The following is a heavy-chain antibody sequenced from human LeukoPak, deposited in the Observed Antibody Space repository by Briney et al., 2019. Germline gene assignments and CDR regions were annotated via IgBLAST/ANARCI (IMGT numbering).Heavy chain of an antibody. Sequence: SETLSLTCAVSGRSISSNNWWCWGRQPPGKGLEWIGEIYHSGSTNYNPSLKSRVTISVDKSKNQFSLKLSSVTAAETAVYYCASFLRGYAYGYGYWGQGTLVTVSS. D-gene: IGHD5-18*01. CDR1: GRSISSNNW. V-gene: IGHV4-4*02. CDR3: ASFLRGYAYGYGY. J-gene: IGHJ4*02. CDR2: IYHSGST.